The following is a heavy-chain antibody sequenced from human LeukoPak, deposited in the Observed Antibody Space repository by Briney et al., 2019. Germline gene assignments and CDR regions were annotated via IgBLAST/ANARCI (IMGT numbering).Heavy chain of an antibody. D-gene: IGHD3-10*01. V-gene: IGHV3-23*01. CDR1: GFTFSTYA. CDR3: ARGGSPFY. CDR2: IVGDGGGI. J-gene: IGHJ4*02. Sequence: GGSLRLSCAASGFTFSTYAMNWVRQAPGKGLEWVSVIVGDGGGIEYADSVKGRFTISRDNAKNTVYLQMNSLRVEDTAVFYCARGGSPFYWGRGTPVTVSS.